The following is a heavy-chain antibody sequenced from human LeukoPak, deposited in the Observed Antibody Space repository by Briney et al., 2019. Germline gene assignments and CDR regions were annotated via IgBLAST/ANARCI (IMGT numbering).Heavy chain of an antibody. D-gene: IGHD4-23*01. CDR2: ISRSSSYI. Sequence: GGSLRLSCAASGFTFSSYWMHWVRQAPGKGLVWVSSISRSSSYIHYADSVKGRFTISRDNAKNSLYLQMNSLRAEDTAVYYCARGGVVYGGNSHDAFDIWGQGTMVTVSS. CDR3: ARGGVVYGGNSHDAFDI. J-gene: IGHJ3*02. CDR1: GFTFSSYW. V-gene: IGHV3-21*01.